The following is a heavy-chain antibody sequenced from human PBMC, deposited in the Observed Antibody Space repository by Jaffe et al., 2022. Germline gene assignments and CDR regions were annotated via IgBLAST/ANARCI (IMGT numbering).Heavy chain of an antibody. V-gene: IGHV3-9*01. D-gene: IGHD6-13*01. CDR3: AKALSRLGSSCSPFDY. J-gene: IGHJ4*02. CDR1: GFTFDDYA. CDR2: ISWNSGSI. Sequence: EVQLVESGGGLVQPGRSLRLSCAASGFTFDDYAMHWVRQAPGKGLEWVSGISWNSGSIGYADSVKGRFTISRDNAKNSLYLQMNSLRAEDTALYYCAKALSRLGSSCSPFDYWGQGTLVTVSS.